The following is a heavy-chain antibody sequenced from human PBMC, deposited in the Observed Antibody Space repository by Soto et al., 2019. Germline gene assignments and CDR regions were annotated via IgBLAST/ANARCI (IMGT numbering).Heavy chain of an antibody. J-gene: IGHJ4*02. CDR1: GFTFSSYG. Sequence: EGQLLESGGGLVQPGGSLRLSCAASGFTFSSYGMNWVRQAPGKAFERVSAISGSGGTTYYADSVKGRFTISRDNSKNTLYLQMNRQMAEDRAVEYCAKGLGDYFCGSYRPFYYWGQVTLVSVSS. D-gene: IGHD3-16*02. CDR2: ISGSGGTT. CDR3: AKGLGDYFCGSYRPFYY. V-gene: IGHV3-23*01.